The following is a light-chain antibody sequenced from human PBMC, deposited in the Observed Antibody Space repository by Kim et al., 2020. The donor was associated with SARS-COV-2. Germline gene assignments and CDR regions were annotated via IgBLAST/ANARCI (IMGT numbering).Light chain of an antibody. CDR3: NSGVV. J-gene: IGLJ2*01. CDR1: SLRSYY. V-gene: IGLV3-19*01. Sequence: SSELTQDPAVSVALGQTVRITCQGDSLRSYYASWYQQKPGQAPVLVIYGKNNRPSGIPDRFSGSSSGNTASLTITGAQAEDEADYYCNSGVVFGGGTQLTVL. CDR2: GKN.